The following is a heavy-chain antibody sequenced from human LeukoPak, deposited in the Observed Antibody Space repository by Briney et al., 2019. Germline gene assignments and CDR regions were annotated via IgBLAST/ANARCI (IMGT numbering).Heavy chain of an antibody. CDR1: GFPFSTYA. Sequence: PGGSLRLSCAASGFPFSTYAMSWVRQAPGKGREWVSAVSDSGGTTYYTDSVKGRFTISRDNSKNTVYLQMNSLTAEDTAVYYCTTRGYGLAYWGQGTLVTVYS. J-gene: IGHJ4*02. D-gene: IGHD5-18*01. V-gene: IGHV3-23*01. CDR2: VSDSGGTT. CDR3: TTRGYGLAY.